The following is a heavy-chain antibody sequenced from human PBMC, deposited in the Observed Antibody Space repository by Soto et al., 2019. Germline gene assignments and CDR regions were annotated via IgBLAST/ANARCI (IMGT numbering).Heavy chain of an antibody. CDR1: GYTFTSYG. D-gene: IGHD2-2*01. CDR3: ASTPLGYCSSTSCFSSYYGMDV. Sequence: ASVKVSCKASGYTFTSYGISWVRQAPGQGLEWMGWISAYNGNTNYAQKLQGRVTMTTDTSTSTAYMGLRSLRSDDTAVYYCASTPLGYCSSTSCFSSYYGMDVWGQGTTVTVSS. CDR2: ISAYNGNT. J-gene: IGHJ6*02. V-gene: IGHV1-18*01.